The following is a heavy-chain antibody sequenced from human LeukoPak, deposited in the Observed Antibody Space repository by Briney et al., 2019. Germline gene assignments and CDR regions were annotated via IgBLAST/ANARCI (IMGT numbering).Heavy chain of an antibody. D-gene: IGHD3-3*01. J-gene: IGHJ4*02. CDR3: ARDQYDFWSGLSALVY. V-gene: IGHV3-9*01. CDR1: GFTFDDYA. CDR2: ISWNSGSI. Sequence: GGSLRLSCAASGFTFDDYAMHWVRQAPGKGLEWVSGISWNSGSIGYADSVKGRFTISRDNAKNSLYLQMNSLRAEDTALYYCARDQYDFWSGLSALVYWGQGTLVTVSS.